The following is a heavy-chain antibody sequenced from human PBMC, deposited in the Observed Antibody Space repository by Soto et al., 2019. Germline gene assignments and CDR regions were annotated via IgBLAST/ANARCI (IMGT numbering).Heavy chain of an antibody. V-gene: IGHV1-69*13. CDR2: IIPVFGTA. CDR3: AGVSSFRGMDV. Sequence: SVKVSCKASGGSFSSYAISWVRQAPGQGLEWMGGIIPVFGTANYAQKFQGRVTITADESTSTVYMELSSLRSEDTAVYYCAGVSSFRGMDVWGQGTPVTVSS. J-gene: IGHJ6*02. CDR1: GGSFSSYA. D-gene: IGHD3-16*01.